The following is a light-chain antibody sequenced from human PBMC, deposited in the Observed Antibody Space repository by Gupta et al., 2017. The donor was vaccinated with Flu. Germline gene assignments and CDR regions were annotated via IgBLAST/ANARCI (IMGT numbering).Light chain of an antibody. CDR1: QGVGKY. CDR2: AAS. J-gene: IGKJ4*01. V-gene: IGKV1-17*01. Sequence: DIQMTQSPSSLSASVGDRVTITCRASQGVGKYLGWYQQKPGKAPKVLIYAASNLQAGVPSRFSGSGSGTEFTLTISSLQPEDFATYYCLQHKSYPLIFGGGT. CDR3: LQHKSYPLI.